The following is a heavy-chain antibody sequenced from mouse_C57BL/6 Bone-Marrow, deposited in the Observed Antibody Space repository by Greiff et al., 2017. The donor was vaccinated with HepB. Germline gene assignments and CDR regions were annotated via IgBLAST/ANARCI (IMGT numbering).Heavy chain of an antibody. CDR1: GFNIKNTY. V-gene: IGHV14-3*01. Sequence: VHVKQSVAELVRPGASVKLSCTASGFNIKNTYMHWVKQRPEQGLEWIGRIDPANGNTKYAPKFQGKATITADTSSNTAYLQLSSLTSEDTAIYYCASDYGSSCYWYFDVWGTGTTVTVSS. J-gene: IGHJ1*03. CDR3: ASDYGSSCYWYFDV. CDR2: IDPANGNT. D-gene: IGHD1-1*01.